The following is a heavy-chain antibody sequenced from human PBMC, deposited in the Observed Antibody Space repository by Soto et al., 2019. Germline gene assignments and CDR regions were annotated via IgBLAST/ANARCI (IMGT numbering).Heavy chain of an antibody. J-gene: IGHJ5*02. CDR2: ISGDVSVA. CDR1: GFSFTSYW. D-gene: IGHD6-6*01. V-gene: IGHV3-74*01. CDR3: ARDRTGAIAALFSKIEYDR. Sequence: PWGSLRLSCAASGFSFTSYWLHWVRQAPGKGLEWVSRISGDVSVASYAESVKGRFTISRDNAKSTLYLQMNSLRAEDTAVYYCARDRTGAIAALFSKIEYDRWGKGNLLSVSP.